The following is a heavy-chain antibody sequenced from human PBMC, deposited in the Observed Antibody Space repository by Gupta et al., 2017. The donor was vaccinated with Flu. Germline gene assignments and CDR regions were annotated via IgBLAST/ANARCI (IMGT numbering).Heavy chain of an antibody. D-gene: IGHD2-2*01. J-gene: IGHJ6*02. V-gene: IGHV1-69*06. CDR3: ARLTYCSSTSCYADTQGGMDV. Sequence: QVQLVQSGAEVKKPGSSVKVSCKASGGTFSSYAISWVRQAPGQGLEWMGGIIPIFGTANYAQKFQGRVTITADKSTSTAYMELSSLRSEDTAVYYCARLTYCSSTSCYADTQGGMDVWGQGTTVTVSS. CDR2: IIPIFGTA. CDR1: GGTFSSYA.